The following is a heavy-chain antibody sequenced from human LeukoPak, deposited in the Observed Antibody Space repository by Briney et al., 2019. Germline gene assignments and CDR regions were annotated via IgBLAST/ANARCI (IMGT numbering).Heavy chain of an antibody. Sequence: SETLSLTCTVSGGSISSSSYYWGWIRQPPGKGLEWIGSIYYSGSTYYNPSLKSRVTISVDTSKNQFSLKLSSVTAADTAVYYCARHLRRYYGSGKGPFDPWGQGTLVTVSS. J-gene: IGHJ5*02. D-gene: IGHD3-10*01. V-gene: IGHV4-39*01. CDR1: GGSISSSSYY. CDR3: ARHLRRYYGSGKGPFDP. CDR2: IYYSGST.